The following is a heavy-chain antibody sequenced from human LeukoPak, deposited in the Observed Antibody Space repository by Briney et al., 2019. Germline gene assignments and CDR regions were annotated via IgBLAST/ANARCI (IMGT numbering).Heavy chain of an antibody. D-gene: IGHD4-23*01. Sequence: GGSLRLSCAASGFTFSSYSMNWVRQAPGEGLEWVSSISSSSSYIYYADSVKGRFTISRDNAKNSLYLQMNSLRAEDTAVYYCARESFNSARKTPRGYFQHWGQGTLVTVSS. CDR3: ARESFNSARKTPRGYFQH. J-gene: IGHJ1*01. CDR2: ISSSSSYI. CDR1: GFTFSSYS. V-gene: IGHV3-21*01.